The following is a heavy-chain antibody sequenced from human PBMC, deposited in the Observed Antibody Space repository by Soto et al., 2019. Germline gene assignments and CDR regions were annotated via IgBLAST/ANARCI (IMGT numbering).Heavy chain of an antibody. D-gene: IGHD3-3*01. CDR3: ARGRYYDFWSGYPTSMPHYYYYCMDV. V-gene: IGHV4-34*01. J-gene: IGHJ6*02. CDR2: INHRGST. Sequence: SETLSLTCAVYGGSFSGYYWSWIRQPPGKGLEWIGEINHRGSTNYNPSLKSRVTISLDTSKNQLSLKLSSVTAADTAVYYCARGRYYDFWSGYPTSMPHYYYYCMDVWGQGTMVTVSS. CDR1: GGSFSGYY.